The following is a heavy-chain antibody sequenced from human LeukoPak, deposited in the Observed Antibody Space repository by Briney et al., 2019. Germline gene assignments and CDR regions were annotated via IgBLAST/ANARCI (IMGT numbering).Heavy chain of an antibody. CDR3: ARTYYYGSGSLDAFDI. Sequence: PSETLSLTCAVYGGSFSGYYWSWIRQPPGKGLEWIGEINHSGSTNYNPSLKSRVTISVDTSKNQFSLKLSSVTAADTAVYYCARTYYYGSGSLDAFDIWGQGTMVTVSS. CDR2: INHSGST. D-gene: IGHD3-10*01. CDR1: GGSFSGYY. J-gene: IGHJ3*02. V-gene: IGHV4-34*01.